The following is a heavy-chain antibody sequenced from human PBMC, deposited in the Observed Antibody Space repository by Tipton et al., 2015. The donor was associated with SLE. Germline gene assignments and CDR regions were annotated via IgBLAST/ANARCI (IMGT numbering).Heavy chain of an antibody. D-gene: IGHD1-26*01. J-gene: IGHJ4*02. CDR2: IRTKPYGGTT. CDR1: GFNFGDYA. CDR3: ARGGVVPEY. Sequence: SLRLSRAGSGFNFGDYAMTWVRQAPGKGLEWVGFIRTKPYGGTTEYATSVKGRITISRDDSKGIAYLQIHSLRTEDTGFYFCARGGVVPEYWGQGTLVTVSS. V-gene: IGHV3-49*04.